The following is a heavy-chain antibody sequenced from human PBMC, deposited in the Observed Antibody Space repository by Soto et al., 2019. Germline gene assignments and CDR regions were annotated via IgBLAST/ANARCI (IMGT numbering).Heavy chain of an antibody. Sequence: SEALSLSYSGSGGFISSSTYYGGWVRRAPGGGPEWIGNIFYNGRTDYNPSLQSRVTISVDTSKNQFSLRLASVTAADTAVYYCARGVFSADDDSDWFDPWGQGTLVTVSS. D-gene: IGHD5-12*01. CDR3: ARGVFSADDDSDWFDP. J-gene: IGHJ5*01. CDR2: IFYNGRT. CDR1: GGFISSSTYY. V-gene: IGHV4-39*02.